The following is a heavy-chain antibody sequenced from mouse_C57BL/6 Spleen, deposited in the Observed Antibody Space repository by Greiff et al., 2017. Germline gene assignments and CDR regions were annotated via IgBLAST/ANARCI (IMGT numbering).Heavy chain of an antibody. V-gene: IGHV1-82*01. D-gene: IGHD2-5*01. CDR2: IYPGDGDT. J-gene: IGHJ3*01. Sequence: QVQLQQSGPELVKPGASVKISCKASGYAFSSSWMNWVKQRPGKGLEWIGRIYPGDGDTNYNGTFKGKAPLTADKSSSTAYMQLSSLTSEDSAVYFCARDSNCAYWGQGTLVTVSA. CDR1: GYAFSSSW. CDR3: ARDSNCAY.